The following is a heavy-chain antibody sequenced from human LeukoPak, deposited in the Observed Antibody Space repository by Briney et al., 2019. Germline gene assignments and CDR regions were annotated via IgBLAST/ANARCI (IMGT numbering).Heavy chain of an antibody. CDR2: INSGGSST. D-gene: IGHD3-22*01. V-gene: IGHV3-74*01. J-gene: IGHJ1*01. Sequence: GGSLRLSCAASGFTFSSYWMHWVRQAPGKGLGWVSRINSGGSSTSYADSVKGRFTISRDNAKNTLYLQMNSLRAGDTAVYYCARDYYDSSGYSFQHWGQGTLVTVSS. CDR1: GFTFSSYW. CDR3: ARDYYDSSGYSFQH.